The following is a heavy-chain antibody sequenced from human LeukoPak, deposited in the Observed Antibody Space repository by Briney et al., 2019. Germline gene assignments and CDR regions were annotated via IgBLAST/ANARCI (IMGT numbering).Heavy chain of an antibody. CDR3: ARTRRIAVAGSYFDY. CDR2: IYYSGST. J-gene: IGHJ4*02. Sequence: PSETLSLTCTVSGGSISSYYWSWIRQPPGKGLEWIGYIYYSGSTNYNPSLKSRVTISVDTSKNRFSLKLSSVTAADTAVYYCARTRRIAVAGSYFDYWGQGTLVTVSS. CDR1: GGSISSYY. V-gene: IGHV4-59*01. D-gene: IGHD6-19*01.